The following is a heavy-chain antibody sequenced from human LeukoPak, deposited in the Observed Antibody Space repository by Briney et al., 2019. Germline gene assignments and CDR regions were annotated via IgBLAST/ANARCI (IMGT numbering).Heavy chain of an antibody. CDR2: ISSSSSTI. V-gene: IGHV3-48*01. D-gene: IGHD1-26*01. J-gene: IGHJ3*02. Sequence: GGSLRLSCAASGFTFSSYSMNWVRQAPEKGLEWVSYISSSSSTIYYADSVKGRFTISRDNSKNTLYLQMNSLRAEDTAVYYCARGGSYLSAFDIWGQGTMVTVSS. CDR3: ARGGSYLSAFDI. CDR1: GFTFSSYS.